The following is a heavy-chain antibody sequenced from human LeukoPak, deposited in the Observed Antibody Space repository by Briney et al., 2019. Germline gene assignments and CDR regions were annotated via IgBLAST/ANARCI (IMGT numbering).Heavy chain of an antibody. CDR3: AGGLVTPRGAFDI. D-gene: IGHD2-21*02. CDR1: GGSFSGSY. V-gene: IGHV4-34*01. J-gene: IGHJ3*02. Sequence: PSETLSLTCAVYGGSFSGSYWSWIRQPPGKGLEWMGESNHSGSTTYNPSLKSRVTISVDKSKNQFSLKLSSVTAADTAVYYCAGGLVTPRGAFDIWGQRTMVTVSS. CDR2: SNHSGST.